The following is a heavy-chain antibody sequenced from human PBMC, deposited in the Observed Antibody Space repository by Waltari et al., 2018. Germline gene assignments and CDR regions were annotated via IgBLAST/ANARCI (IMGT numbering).Heavy chain of an antibody. J-gene: IGHJ6*02. CDR1: GFTFSSYG. Sequence: QVQLVESGGGVVQPGRSLRLSCAASGFTFSSYGMHWVRQAPGKRLEWVAVIWYDGSNKYYADAVKGRFTISRDNSKNTLYLQMNSLRAEDTAVYYCARDLFLSGSYNYYYYGMDVWGQGTTVTVSS. V-gene: IGHV3-33*01. D-gene: IGHD1-26*01. CDR2: IWYDGSNK. CDR3: ARDLFLSGSYNYYYYGMDV.